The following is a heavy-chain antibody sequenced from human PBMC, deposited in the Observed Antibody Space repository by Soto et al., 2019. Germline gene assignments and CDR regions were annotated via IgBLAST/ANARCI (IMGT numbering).Heavy chain of an antibody. Sequence: QVQLVESGGGVVQPGRSLRLSCAASGFTFSTYGVHWVRQAPGKGLEWVAFISYDGSNEYYADSVKGRFTISRDNSKNTLYLQVNSLRIEDTAVYYGARDRSMVVVAPGYWGQGTLVTVSA. V-gene: IGHV3-30*04. CDR1: GFTFSTYG. D-gene: IGHD3-22*01. CDR2: ISYDGSNE. J-gene: IGHJ4*02. CDR3: ARDRSMVVVAPGY.